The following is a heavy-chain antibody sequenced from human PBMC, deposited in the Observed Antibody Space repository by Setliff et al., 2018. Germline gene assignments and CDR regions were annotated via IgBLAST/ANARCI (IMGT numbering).Heavy chain of an antibody. D-gene: IGHD1-26*01. V-gene: IGHV4-59*01. CDR3: ATRKSSGRLYYMDV. J-gene: IGHJ6*03. CDR2: IYHSGGT. CDR1: GGTFSDYH. Sequence: PSETLSLTCATYGGTFSDYHWTWIRQTPGKGLEWIGYIYHSGGTSYNPSLKSRVTISGDTSKNQVSLRLSSVTAADTAVYYCATRKSSGRLYYMDVWGKGTTVTVSS.